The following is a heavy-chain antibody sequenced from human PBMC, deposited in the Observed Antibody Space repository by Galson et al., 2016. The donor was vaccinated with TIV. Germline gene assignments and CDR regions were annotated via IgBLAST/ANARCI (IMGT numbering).Heavy chain of an antibody. CDR1: GYTLSTYY. CDR2: IDPSVDST. J-gene: IGHJ4*02. V-gene: IGHV1-46*01. CDR3: ARRFYFDY. Sequence: SVKVSCKASGYTLSTYYMHWLRQAPGQGLEWMGIIDPSVDSTTYSQKFQGRVTMTSDTSTSTVYMELTSLKSEDTAVYYCARRFYFDYWGQGTLATVSS.